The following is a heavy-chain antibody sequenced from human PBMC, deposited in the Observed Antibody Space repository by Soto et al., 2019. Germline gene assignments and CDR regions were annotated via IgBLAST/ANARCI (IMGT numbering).Heavy chain of an antibody. CDR3: ARGGSYGVDY. Sequence: QVQLVQSGGEVKKPGASVKVSCKTSGYSFSTYGISWVRQAPGQGLEWMGWISVFNGNTNYGRKVQDRVIISTDTSTSTAYMELGSLTSDDTAIYYCARGGSYGVDYWGQGTLVTVSS. CDR2: ISVFNGNT. CDR1: GYSFSTYG. V-gene: IGHV1-18*01. J-gene: IGHJ4*02. D-gene: IGHD3-10*01.